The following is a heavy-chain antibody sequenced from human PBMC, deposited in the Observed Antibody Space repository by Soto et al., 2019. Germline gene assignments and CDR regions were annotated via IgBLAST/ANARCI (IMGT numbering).Heavy chain of an antibody. J-gene: IGHJ4*02. V-gene: IGHV3-7*03. CDR1: GFTFSNYW. CDR3: ARVGYSSSSLDY. CDR2: INQDGSVK. D-gene: IGHD6-6*01. Sequence: PGGSLRLSCAASGFTFSNYWMTWVRQAPGKGLEWVGNINQDGSVKYYVGSVKGRFTMSRDNAKNSQFLQMNSLTAEDTAVYYCARVGYSSSSLDYWGQGTLVTVS.